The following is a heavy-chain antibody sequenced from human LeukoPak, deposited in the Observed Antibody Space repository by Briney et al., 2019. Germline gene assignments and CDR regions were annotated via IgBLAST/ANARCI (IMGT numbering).Heavy chain of an antibody. Sequence: ASVKVSCKASGYTFTGYYMHWVRQAPGQGLEWMGWINPNSGGTNYAQKFQGWVTMTRDTSISTAYIELSRLRSDDTAVYYCAREMITGTTNWFDPWGQGTLVTVSS. J-gene: IGHJ5*02. CDR2: INPNSGGT. CDR3: AREMITGTTNWFDP. V-gene: IGHV1-2*04. CDR1: GYTFTGYY. D-gene: IGHD1-20*01.